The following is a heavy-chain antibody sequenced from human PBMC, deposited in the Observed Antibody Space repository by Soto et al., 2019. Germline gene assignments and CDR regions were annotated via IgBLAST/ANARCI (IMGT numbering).Heavy chain of an antibody. CDR2: INGDGSST. J-gene: IGHJ6*03. CDR3: ARSNYYGLGNYYYYYMDV. V-gene: IGHV3-74*01. D-gene: IGHD3-10*01. Sequence: PGVSLRLSCAASGFTSSSYWMPWVRQSPGKGLVWVSRINGDGSSTNYADSVKGRFSISSDNAKNTLYLQMNSLRVEDTAVYYCARSNYYGLGNYYYYYMDVWGKGTTVTVSS. CDR1: GFTSSSYW.